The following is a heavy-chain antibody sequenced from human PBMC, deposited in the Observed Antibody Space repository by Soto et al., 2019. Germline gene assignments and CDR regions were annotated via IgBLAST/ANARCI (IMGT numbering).Heavy chain of an antibody. J-gene: IGHJ5*02. CDR1: GGSFSGYY. D-gene: IGHD6-13*01. V-gene: IGHV4-34*01. CDR3: ARGIGSSSWGDWFDP. CDR2: INHSGST. Sequence: SETLSLTCAVYGGSFSGYYWSWIRQPPGKGLEWIGEINHSGSTNYNPSLKSRVTISVDTSKNQFSLKLSSVTAADTAVYYCARGIGSSSWGDWFDPWGQGTLVTVSS.